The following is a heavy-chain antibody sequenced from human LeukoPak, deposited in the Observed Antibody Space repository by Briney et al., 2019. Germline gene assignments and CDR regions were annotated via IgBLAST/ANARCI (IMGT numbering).Heavy chain of an antibody. CDR2: IYWDDDK. V-gene: IGHV2-5*02. J-gene: IGHJ4*02. CDR1: GFSLSTSGVG. CDR3: VYGFWSDYFDY. D-gene: IGHD3-3*01. Sequence: SAPTLVNPTQTLTLTCTLSGFSLSTSGVGVGWIRQSPGKALEWLALIYWDDDKRYSPSLKSRLTITKDTSKNQVVLTMTNMDPVDAATYYCVYGFWSDYFDYWGQGTLVTVSS.